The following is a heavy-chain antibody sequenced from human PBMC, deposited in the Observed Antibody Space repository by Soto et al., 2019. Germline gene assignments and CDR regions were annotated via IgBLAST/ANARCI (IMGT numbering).Heavy chain of an antibody. Sequence: QVQLVESGGGVVQPGRSLRLSCVPSGFTFSSYAMHWVRQAPGKGLEWVAIIPYDGTNKYYADSVRGRFTISRDNSKNSLYLQMNSLRVEDTALYYCVKDRGRYCSGGTCYLFDSWGQGALVTVSS. CDR2: IPYDGTNK. D-gene: IGHD2-15*01. CDR3: VKDRGRYCSGGTCYLFDS. CDR1: GFTFSSYA. V-gene: IGHV3-30*04. J-gene: IGHJ4*02.